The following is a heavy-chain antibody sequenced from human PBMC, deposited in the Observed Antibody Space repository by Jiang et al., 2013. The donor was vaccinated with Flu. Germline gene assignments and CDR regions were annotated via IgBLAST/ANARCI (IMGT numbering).Heavy chain of an antibody. J-gene: IGHJ3*02. CDR2: IYYSGST. CDR3: AGPGNPNGSPKEVDAFDI. CDR1: GGSISSSSYY. Sequence: GPGLVKPSETLSLTCTVSGGSISSSSYYWGWIRQPPGKGLEWIGSIYYSGSTYYNPSLKSRVTISVDTSKNQFSLKLSSVTAADTAVYYCAGPGNPNGSPKEVDAFDIWGQGTMVTVSS. D-gene: IGHD1-26*01. V-gene: IGHV4-39*01.